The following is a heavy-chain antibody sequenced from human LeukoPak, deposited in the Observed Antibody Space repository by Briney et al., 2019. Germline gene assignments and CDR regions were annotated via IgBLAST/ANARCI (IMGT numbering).Heavy chain of an antibody. CDR3: ARDPGVGATHFDY. CDR2: INPNSGGT. Sequence: ASVTVSCKASGYTFTGYYMHWVRQAPGQGLEWMGWINPNSGGTNYAQKFQGRVTMTRDTSISTAYMELSRLRSDDTAVYYCARDPGVGATHFDYWGQGTLVTVSS. D-gene: IGHD1-26*01. V-gene: IGHV1-2*02. J-gene: IGHJ4*02. CDR1: GYTFTGYY.